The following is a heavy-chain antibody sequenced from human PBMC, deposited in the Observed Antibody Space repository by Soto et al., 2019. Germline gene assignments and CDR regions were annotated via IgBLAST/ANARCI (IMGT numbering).Heavy chain of an antibody. CDR3: AKLCGSTSCYTDY. CDR1: GFTFSSYA. D-gene: IGHD2-2*02. J-gene: IGHJ4*02. V-gene: IGHV3-23*01. Sequence: GGSLRLSCAASGFTFSSYAMRWVRQPPGKGLEWVAVISGSGGNTDYADSVKGRFTISRDNSKNTLYLQMSSLRAGDTAVYFCAKLCGSTSCYTDYWGQGTLVTVPQ. CDR2: ISGSGGNT.